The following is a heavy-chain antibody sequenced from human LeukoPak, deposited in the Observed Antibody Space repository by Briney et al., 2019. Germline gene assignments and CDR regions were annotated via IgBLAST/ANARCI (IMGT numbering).Heavy chain of an antibody. D-gene: IGHD5-12*01. V-gene: IGHV3-15*01. Sequence: GGTLRLSCAASGFTFRTTWMSWLRQAPGKGREWVGRIKSKGTGGTTDYAAPVKGRFTISRDDSKNTLYLQMNSLRAEDTAVYYCANKPGPIVATIRRDYWGQGTLVTVSS. J-gene: IGHJ4*02. CDR1: GFTFRTTW. CDR3: ANKPGPIVATIRRDY. CDR2: IKSKGTGGTT.